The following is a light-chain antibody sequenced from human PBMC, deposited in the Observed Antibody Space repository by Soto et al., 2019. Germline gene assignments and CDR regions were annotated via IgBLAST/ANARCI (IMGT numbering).Light chain of an antibody. Sequence: EIVLTQSQATLSLSPGERATLSCRASQSVSSYLSWYQQKPGQAPRLLIYDASNRATGIPARFSGSGSGTDFTLTISSLEPEDFAVYYCQQRSNRPKTFGQGTKVEIK. J-gene: IGKJ1*01. CDR2: DAS. CDR3: QQRSNRPKT. V-gene: IGKV3-11*01. CDR1: QSVSSY.